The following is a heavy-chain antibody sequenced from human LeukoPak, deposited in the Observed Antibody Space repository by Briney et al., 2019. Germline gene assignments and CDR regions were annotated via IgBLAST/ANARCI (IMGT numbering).Heavy chain of an antibody. V-gene: IGHV3-11*01. D-gene: IGHD3-3*01. J-gene: IGHJ4*02. CDR1: GFTFSDYY. CDR2: ISRGGDSI. Sequence: GGSLRLSCAASGFTFSDYYMSWIRQAPGKGLEWVSYISRGGDSIYYADSVKGRFTISRDNAKNSLYLQMTNLRAEDTAVYYCARDFYDFWGGYWVWGQGTLVTVSS. CDR3: ARDFYDFWGGYWV.